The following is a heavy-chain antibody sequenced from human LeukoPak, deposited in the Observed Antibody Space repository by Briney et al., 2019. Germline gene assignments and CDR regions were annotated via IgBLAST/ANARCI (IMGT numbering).Heavy chain of an antibody. Sequence: SETLSLTCTVSGYSISSDYYCGCLQHPPGKGLEWTGIIDHSGSTYYTPSLKSRITISVDTSKNQFSLQLTTVTAEDTAVYYRERDSRLAQAVMFDNWGQGTLVTVSS. CDR3: ERDSRLAQAVMFDN. J-gene: IGHJ4*02. D-gene: IGHD2-21*01. V-gene: IGHV4-38-2*02. CDR1: GYSISSDYY. CDR2: IDHSGST.